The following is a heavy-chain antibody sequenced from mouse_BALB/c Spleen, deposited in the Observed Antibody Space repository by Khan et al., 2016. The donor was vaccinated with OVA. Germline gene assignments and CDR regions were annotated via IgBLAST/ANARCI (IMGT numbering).Heavy chain of an antibody. D-gene: IGHD1-2*01. V-gene: IGHV3-2*02. CDR1: GYSITSGYG. CDR3: ARTARIKY. Sequence: EVQLVESGPGLVKPSRSLSLTCTVTGYSITSGYGWNWIRQFPGNKLEWMGYISYSGSTNYNPSLKSRISITRDTSKNKFFLQLNSVTTEDTATYYCARTARIKYWGQGTTLTVSS. J-gene: IGHJ2*01. CDR2: ISYSGST.